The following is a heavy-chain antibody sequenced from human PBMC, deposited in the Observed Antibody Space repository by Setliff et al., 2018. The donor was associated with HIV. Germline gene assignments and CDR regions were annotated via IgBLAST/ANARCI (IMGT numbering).Heavy chain of an antibody. CDR2: ISAYNGDT. Sequence: ASVKVSCKASGYTLSHYGINWVRQAPGQGLGLMGWISAYNGDTSYGQNFQGRVTMTTDTSTSTAFMELRSLRSDETAVYYCARGGYSSGHRWYFDLWGRGTLVTVPQ. J-gene: IGHJ2*01. CDR1: GYTLSHYG. V-gene: IGHV1-18*01. CDR3: ARGGYSSGHRWYFDL. D-gene: IGHD6-19*01.